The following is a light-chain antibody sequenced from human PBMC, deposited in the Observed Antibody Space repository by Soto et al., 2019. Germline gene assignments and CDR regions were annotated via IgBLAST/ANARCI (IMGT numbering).Light chain of an antibody. V-gene: IGLV2-14*01. CDR3: SSYTSSSTYV. J-gene: IGLJ1*01. CDR1: SSDVGGYNY. CDR2: DVS. Sequence: QSVLTQPASVSGSPGQSITISCTGTSSDVGGYNYVSWYQQHPGKAPKLMIYDVSNRPSGVSNRFSGSKSANTASLTISGLQAEDEADYYRSSYTSSSTYVFGTGTKVTVL.